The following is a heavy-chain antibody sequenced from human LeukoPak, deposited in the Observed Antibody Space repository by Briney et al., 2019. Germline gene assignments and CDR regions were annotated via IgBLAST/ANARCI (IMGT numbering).Heavy chain of an antibody. Sequence: PGGSLRLPCAASGFTFSSYAMSWVRQAPGKGPEWVSGISGSGGSTHYADSVKGRFTISRDNSKNTLYLQMHSLRAEDTAVYYCARAYSLEWLSYYFDYWGQGTLVTVSS. CDR3: ARAYSLEWLSYYFDY. D-gene: IGHD3-3*01. V-gene: IGHV3-23*01. J-gene: IGHJ4*02. CDR1: GFTFSSYA. CDR2: ISGSGGST.